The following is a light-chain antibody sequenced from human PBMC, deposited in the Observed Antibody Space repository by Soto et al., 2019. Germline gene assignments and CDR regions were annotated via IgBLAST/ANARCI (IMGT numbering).Light chain of an antibody. V-gene: IGLV1-47*01. CDR1: AFNIGSNF. CDR2: RSN. CDR3: SSWDDGLSGLV. Sequence: QSVLTQPPSASGTPGQRATISCSGSAFNIGSNFVYWYRQFPGMAPKLLIYRSNQRPSGVPERFSASKSGTSASLAITGLRSEDEADYYCSSWDDGLSGLVFGGGTKVTVL. J-gene: IGLJ3*02.